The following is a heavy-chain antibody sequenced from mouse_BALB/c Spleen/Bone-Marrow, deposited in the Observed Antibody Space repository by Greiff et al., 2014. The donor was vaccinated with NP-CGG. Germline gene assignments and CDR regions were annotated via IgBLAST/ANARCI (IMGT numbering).Heavy chain of an antibody. CDR3: ARGNWDFAY. CDR1: GYTFTDYN. J-gene: IGHJ3*01. CDR2: IYPYSGGT. V-gene: IGHV1S29*02. Sequence: DVQLVESGPELVRPGASVKISCKASGYTFTDYNIYWVKQSHGKSLEWIGYIYPYSGGTGYNQKFKSKATLTVDNSSTTAYMELRSLTSEDPAVYYCARGNWDFAYWGQGTLVTVST. D-gene: IGHD4-1*01.